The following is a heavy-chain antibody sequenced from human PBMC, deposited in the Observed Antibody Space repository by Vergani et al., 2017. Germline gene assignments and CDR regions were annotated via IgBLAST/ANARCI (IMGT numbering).Heavy chain of an antibody. J-gene: IGHJ4*02. CDR3: ATSCSATDCYLVFFWV. D-gene: IGHD2-21*02. CDR1: GGSLSGYF. V-gene: IGHV4-34*01. Sequence: QAQLQQWGAGLLKPSETLSLTCAVSGGSLSGYFWSWIRQSPGKGLEWIGDINHRGDTKYNPSLKSRVTMSVDTSKNQFSLILPSVTAADTAMYYCATSCSATDCYLVFFWVWGQGTLVTVSS. CDR2: INHRGDT.